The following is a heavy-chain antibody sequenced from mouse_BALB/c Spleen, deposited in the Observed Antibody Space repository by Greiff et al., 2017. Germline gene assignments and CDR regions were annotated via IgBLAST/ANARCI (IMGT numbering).Heavy chain of an antibody. V-gene: IGHV5-6-5*01. D-gene: IGHD2-4*01. J-gene: IGHJ3*01. CDR1: GFTFSSYA. CDR3: ARGWDYDVPPWFAY. Sequence: EVHLVESGGGLVKPGGSLKLSCAASGFTFSSYAMSWVRQTPEKRLEWVASISSGGSTYYPDSVKGRFTISRDNARNILYLQMSSLRSEDTAMYYCARGWDYDVPPWFAYWGQGTLVTVSA. CDR2: ISSGGST.